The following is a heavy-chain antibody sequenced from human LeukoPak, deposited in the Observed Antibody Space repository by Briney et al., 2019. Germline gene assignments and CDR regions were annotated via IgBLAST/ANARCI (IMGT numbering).Heavy chain of an antibody. V-gene: IGHV1-2*06. D-gene: IGHD4-17*01. Sequence: ASVKVSCKASGYTFTGYYMHWVRQAPGQGLEWMGRINPNSGGTNYAQKFQGRVTMTRDTSISTAYMELSRLRSGDTAVYYCARGSQDDYGDHKLSGPWGQGTLVTVSS. CDR1: GYTFTGYY. J-gene: IGHJ5*02. CDR2: INPNSGGT. CDR3: ARGSQDDYGDHKLSGP.